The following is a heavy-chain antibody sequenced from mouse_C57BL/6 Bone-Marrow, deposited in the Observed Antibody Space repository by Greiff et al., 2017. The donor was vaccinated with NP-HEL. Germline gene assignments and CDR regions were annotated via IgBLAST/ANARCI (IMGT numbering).Heavy chain of an antibody. CDR2: ISSGGDYI. CDR3: TRVGYYGSSWGFAY. D-gene: IGHD1-1*01. Sequence: VKLVESGEGLVKPGGSLKLSCAASGFTFSSYAMSWVRQTPEKRLEWVAYISSGGDYIYYADTVKGRFTISRDNARNTLYLQMSSLKSEDTAMYYCTRVGYYGSSWGFAYWGQGTLVTVSA. V-gene: IGHV5-9-1*02. J-gene: IGHJ3*01. CDR1: GFTFSSYA.